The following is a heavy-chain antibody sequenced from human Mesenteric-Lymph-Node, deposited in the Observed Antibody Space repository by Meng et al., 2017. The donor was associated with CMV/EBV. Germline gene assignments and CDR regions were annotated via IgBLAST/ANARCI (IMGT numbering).Heavy chain of an antibody. CDR3: AKSYYYDSSGYHY. V-gene: IGHV3-23*01. CDR1: GFTFSSRP. J-gene: IGHJ4*02. CDR2: IRGSGGNT. Sequence: AASGFTFSSRPMGCVRQAPGKGLEWVSGIRGSGGNTYSADSVKGRFAISRDNSKNTLYLQMNSLRAEDTAVYYCAKSYYYDSSGYHYWGQGTLVTVSS. D-gene: IGHD3-22*01.